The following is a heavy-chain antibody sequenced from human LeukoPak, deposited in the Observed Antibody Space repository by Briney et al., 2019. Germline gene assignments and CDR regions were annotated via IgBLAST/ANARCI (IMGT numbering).Heavy chain of an antibody. Sequence: GGSLRLSCAASGFTFSDYYMSWIRQAPGKGLEWVSYISSSGSTIYYADSVKGRFTISRDNAKNSLYLQMNSLRAEDTAVYYCASTGPAAATPLCDCWGQGTLVTVSS. D-gene: IGHD6-13*01. J-gene: IGHJ4*02. V-gene: IGHV3-11*01. CDR3: ASTGPAAATPLCDC. CDR2: ISSSGSTI. CDR1: GFTFSDYY.